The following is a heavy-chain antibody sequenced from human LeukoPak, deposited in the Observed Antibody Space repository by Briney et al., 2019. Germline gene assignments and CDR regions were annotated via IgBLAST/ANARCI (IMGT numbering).Heavy chain of an antibody. CDR3: AKGGRNIVVVVAATTYP. CDR2: ISGSGGST. CDR1: GFTFSSYA. D-gene: IGHD2-15*01. V-gene: IGHV3-23*01. J-gene: IGHJ5*02. Sequence: PGGSLRLSCAASGFTFSSYAMSWVRQAPRKGLEWVSAISGSGGSTYYADSVKGWFTISRDNSKNTLYLQMNSLRAEDTAVYYCAKGGRNIVVVVAATTYPWGQGTLVTVSS.